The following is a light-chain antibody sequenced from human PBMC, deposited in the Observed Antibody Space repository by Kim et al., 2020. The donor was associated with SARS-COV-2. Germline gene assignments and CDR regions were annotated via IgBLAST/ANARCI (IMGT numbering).Light chain of an antibody. CDR3: NSRDSSGDHLV. CDR1: SLRTYY. V-gene: IGLV3-19*01. Sequence: ALGKTVRITCQGDSLRTYYAGWYKQRPGKGPVLGMYGENNRPSGIPDRFSGSNSGSTASLTIVGTQAEDEGDYYCNSRDSSGDHLVFGGGTQLTVL. CDR2: GEN. J-gene: IGLJ2*01.